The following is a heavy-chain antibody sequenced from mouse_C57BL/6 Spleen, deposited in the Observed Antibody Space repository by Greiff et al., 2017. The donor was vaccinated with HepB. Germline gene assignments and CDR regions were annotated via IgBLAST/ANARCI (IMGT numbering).Heavy chain of an antibody. V-gene: IGHV1-53*01. J-gene: IGHJ2*01. D-gene: IGHD2-5*01. CDR1: GYTFTSYW. CDR3: ARGAYYSNWLPGY. Sequence: QVHVKQPGTELVKPGASVKLSCKASGYTFTSYWMHWVKQRPGQGLEWIGNINPSNGGTNYNEKFKSKATLTVDKSSSTAYMQLSSLTSEDSAVYYCARGAYYSNWLPGYWGQGTTLTVSS. CDR2: INPSNGGT.